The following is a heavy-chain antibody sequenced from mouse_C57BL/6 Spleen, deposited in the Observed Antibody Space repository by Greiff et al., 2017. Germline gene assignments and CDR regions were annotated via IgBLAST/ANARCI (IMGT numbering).Heavy chain of an antibody. Sequence: VQLQESGAELATPGASVKLSCKASGYTFTSYWMHWVKQRPGQGLEWIGYINPSSGYTKYNQKFKDKATLTADKSASTAYMQLSSLTYEDSAVYYCAKTTTVVARDWYFDGWGTGTTVTVS. CDR2: INPSSGYT. CDR3: AKTTTVVARDWYFDG. D-gene: IGHD1-1*01. V-gene: IGHV1-7*01. J-gene: IGHJ1*03. CDR1: GYTFTSYW.